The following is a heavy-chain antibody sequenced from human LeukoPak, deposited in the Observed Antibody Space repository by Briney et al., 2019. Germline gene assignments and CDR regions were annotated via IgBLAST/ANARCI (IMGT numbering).Heavy chain of an antibody. CDR3: AKGQGYLLDF. Sequence: GGSLRLSCAASGFAVGSNYMSWGRQAPGKGLEWVSIINSGGGTYYADSVKGRFTISRDNSKNTLHLEMNNLRSDDTAVYYCAKGQGYLLDFWGQGSLVTVSS. CDR1: GFAVGSNY. CDR2: INSGGGT. D-gene: IGHD1-1*01. J-gene: IGHJ4*02. V-gene: IGHV3-53*01.